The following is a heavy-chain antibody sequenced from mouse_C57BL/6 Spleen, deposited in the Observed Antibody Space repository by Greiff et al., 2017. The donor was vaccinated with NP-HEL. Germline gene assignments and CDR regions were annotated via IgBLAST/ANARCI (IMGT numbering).Heavy chain of an antibody. CDR2: INPSNGGT. CDR3: AREGYGNLFAY. J-gene: IGHJ3*01. CDR1: GYTFTSYW. V-gene: IGHV1-53*01. Sequence: QVQLQQPGTELVKPGASVKLSCKASGYTFTSYWMHWVKQRPGQGLEWIGIINPSNGGTYYNEKFKSKATLTVDKSSSTAYMQLSSLTSEDSAVYYCAREGYGNLFAYWGQGTLVTVSA. D-gene: IGHD2-10*02.